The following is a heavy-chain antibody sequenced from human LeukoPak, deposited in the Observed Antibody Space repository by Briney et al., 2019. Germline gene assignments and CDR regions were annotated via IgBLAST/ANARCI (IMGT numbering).Heavy chain of an antibody. CDR1: GGSISSYY. D-gene: IGHD1-26*01. Sequence: SETLSLTCTVSGGSISSYYWSWIRQPPGKGLEWIGYIYYSGSTNYNPSLKSRVTISVDTSKNQFSLKLSSVTAADTAVYYCAKDRIVGATTSYDYFDYWGQGTLVTVSS. V-gene: IGHV4-59*01. CDR3: AKDRIVGATTSYDYFDY. J-gene: IGHJ4*02. CDR2: IYYSGST.